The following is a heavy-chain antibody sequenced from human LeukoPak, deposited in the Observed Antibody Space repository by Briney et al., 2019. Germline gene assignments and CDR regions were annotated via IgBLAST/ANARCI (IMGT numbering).Heavy chain of an antibody. J-gene: IGHJ4*02. V-gene: IGHV3-7*01. CDR3: ARDIVVVTAILDY. CDR2: IKQDGSEK. D-gene: IGHD2-21*02. Sequence: PGGSLRLSCAASGFTFNGYWMSWVRQAPGKGLEWVANIKQDGSEKYYVDSVKGRFTISRDNAKNSLYLQMNSLRAEDTAIYYCARDIVVVTAILDYWGQGTLVTVSS. CDR1: GFTFNGYW.